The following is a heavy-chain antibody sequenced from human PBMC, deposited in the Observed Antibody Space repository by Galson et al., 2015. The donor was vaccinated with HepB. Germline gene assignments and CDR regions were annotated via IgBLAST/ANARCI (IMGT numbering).Heavy chain of an antibody. V-gene: IGHV1-69*10. CDR3: ARDRVVVGPGGGSYQE. Sequence: SVKVSCKASGGTLRSHAISWVRQAPGQGPEWMGGIIPIFGIAKYAQKFQGRVTITAGKSTSTVYMDMSSLRSEDTAVYYCARDRVVVGPGGGSYQEWGQGTLVTVSS. D-gene: IGHD2-21*01. J-gene: IGHJ4*02. CDR1: GGTLRSHA. CDR2: IIPIFGIA.